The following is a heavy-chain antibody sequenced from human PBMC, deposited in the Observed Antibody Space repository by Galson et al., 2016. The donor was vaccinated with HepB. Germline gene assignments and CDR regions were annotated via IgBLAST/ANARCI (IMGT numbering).Heavy chain of an antibody. Sequence: LVKPTQTLTLTCTFSGLSLTTRGMCVSWIRQPPGKALEWLGRIDFDDDRYYTTSLKTRLTISKDTSKDQVVLTMTNMDPVDTATYYCARAYYGGNGGFDYWGQGTLVTVSS. CDR1: GLSLTTRGMC. J-gene: IGHJ4*02. CDR2: IDFDDDR. D-gene: IGHD4-23*01. CDR3: ARAYYGGNGGFDY. V-gene: IGHV2-70*11.